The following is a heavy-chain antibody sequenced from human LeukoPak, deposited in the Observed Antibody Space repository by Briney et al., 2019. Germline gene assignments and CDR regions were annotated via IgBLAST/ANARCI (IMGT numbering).Heavy chain of an antibody. J-gene: IGHJ3*02. D-gene: IGHD3-9*01. CDR3: ARDGSLTLDAFDI. CDR2: IYYSGST. CDR1: GGSISSYY. V-gene: IGHV4-59*01. Sequence: PSETLSLTCTVSGGSISSYYWSWIRQPPGKGLEWIGYIYYSGSTNYNPSLKSRVTISVDTSKNQFSLKLSSVTAADTAVYYCARDGSLTLDAFDIWGQGTMVTVSS.